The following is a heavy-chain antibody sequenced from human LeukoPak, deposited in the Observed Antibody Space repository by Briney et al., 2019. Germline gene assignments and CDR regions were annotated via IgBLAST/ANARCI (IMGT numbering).Heavy chain of an antibody. V-gene: IGHV5-51*01. J-gene: IGHJ3*02. CDR2: IDPGDSET. Sequence: GESLKISCKGSGYSFTSYWIGWVRQMPGKGLEWMGIIDPGDSETRYSPSFQGQVTISVDKSISTAYLQWSSLKASDTAMYYCARRGSYDTSFTFDIWGQGTMVSVSS. CDR3: ARRGSYDTSFTFDI. D-gene: IGHD1-26*01. CDR1: GYSFTSYW.